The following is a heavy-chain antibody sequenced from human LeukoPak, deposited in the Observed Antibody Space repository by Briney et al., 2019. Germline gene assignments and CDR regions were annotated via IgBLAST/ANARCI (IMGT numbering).Heavy chain of an antibody. J-gene: IGHJ4*02. Sequence: SETLSLTCTVSGGSISSSSYYWGWIRQPPGKGLEWIGSIYYSGSTYYNPSLKSRVTISVDTSKNQFSLKLSSVTAADTAVYYCAESIVGANWGQGTLVTVSS. D-gene: IGHD1-26*01. CDR2: IYYSGST. V-gene: IGHV4-39*01. CDR3: AESIVGAN. CDR1: GGSISSSSYY.